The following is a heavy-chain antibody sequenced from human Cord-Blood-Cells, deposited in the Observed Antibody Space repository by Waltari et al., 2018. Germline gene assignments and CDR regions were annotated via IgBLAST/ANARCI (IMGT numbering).Heavy chain of an antibody. Sequence: QVQLVQSGAEVKKPGSSVKVSCKASGGTFSSYAISWVRTAPGQGLEWMGGIIPILGIANYAQKFQGRVTITADESTSTAYMELSSLRSEDTAVYYCARDPPATYCGGDCYSDYWGQGTLVTVSS. V-gene: IGHV1-69*04. CDR1: GGTFSSYA. D-gene: IGHD2-21*02. CDR2: IIPILGIA. J-gene: IGHJ4*02. CDR3: ARDPPATYCGGDCYSDY.